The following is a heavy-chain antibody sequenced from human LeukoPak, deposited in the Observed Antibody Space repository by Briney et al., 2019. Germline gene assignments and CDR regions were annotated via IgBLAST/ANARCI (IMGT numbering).Heavy chain of an antibody. CDR2: IIPIFGTA. V-gene: IGHV1-69*05. Sequence: SVKVSCKASGGTFSSYAISWVRQAPGQGLEWMGGIIPIFGTANYAQKFQGRVTITTDESTSTAYMELSSLRSEDTAVYYCASMRLVAVPAAMYFDYWGQGTLVTVSS. D-gene: IGHD2-2*01. J-gene: IGHJ4*02. CDR3: ASMRLVAVPAAMYFDY. CDR1: GGTFSSYA.